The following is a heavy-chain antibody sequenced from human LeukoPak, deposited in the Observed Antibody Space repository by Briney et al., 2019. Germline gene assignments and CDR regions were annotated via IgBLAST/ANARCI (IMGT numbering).Heavy chain of an antibody. CDR2: INPDGTTT. V-gene: IGHV3-74*01. D-gene: IGHD6-19*01. Sequence: GGSLRLSCAASGFTFSTYWMHWVRQAPGKGLVWVSRINPDGTTTSYADSVKGRFTISRDNAKDTVYLQMNSLRAEDTAVYYCARVSIGWYSFDYWGQGTLVTGSS. J-gene: IGHJ4*02. CDR3: ARVSIGWYSFDY. CDR1: GFTFSTYW.